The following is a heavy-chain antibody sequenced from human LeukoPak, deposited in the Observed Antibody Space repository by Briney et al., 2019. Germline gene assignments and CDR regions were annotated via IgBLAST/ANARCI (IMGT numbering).Heavy chain of an antibody. J-gene: IGHJ5*02. CDR3: ARDAPQVPAAGVLAS. CDR2: MYSRGDT. D-gene: IGHD6-13*01. Sequence: PGGSLRLSCAASGFTVSDNYMSWVRQAPGQGLAWVSVMYSRGDTYYADSVKGRFTFSRDISKNTLYLQMNGLRTEDTAMYYCARDAPQVPAAGVLASWGQGTLVTVSS. CDR1: GFTVSDNY. V-gene: IGHV3-53*01.